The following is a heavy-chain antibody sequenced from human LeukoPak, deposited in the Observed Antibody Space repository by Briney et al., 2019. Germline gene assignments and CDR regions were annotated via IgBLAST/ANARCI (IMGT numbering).Heavy chain of an antibody. CDR3: ARGGKYSTPPGD. J-gene: IGHJ4*02. D-gene: IGHD4-11*01. V-gene: IGHV1-8*01. CDR2: MNPNSGNT. Sequence: ASVKVSCKASGYTFTSYDINWVRQATGQGLEWMGWMNPNSGNTGYAQKFQGRVTITRNTSISTAYMELSSLRSEDTAVYYCARGGKYSTPPGDWGQGTLVTVSS. CDR1: GYTFTSYD.